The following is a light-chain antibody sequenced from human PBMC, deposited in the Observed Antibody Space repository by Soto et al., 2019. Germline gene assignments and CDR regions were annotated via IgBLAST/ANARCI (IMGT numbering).Light chain of an antibody. CDR2: AAS. CDR3: QQYHTSSIT. J-gene: IGKJ5*01. V-gene: IGKV1D-16*01. Sequence: DIQMTQSPSSVSASVGDRVTITCRASQGISSWLAWYQQKPGKAPKLLIYAASSLQSGVPSRFSGSGSGTDFTLTIDRLQPDDFATYYCQQYHTSSITFGQGTRLEIK. CDR1: QGISSW.